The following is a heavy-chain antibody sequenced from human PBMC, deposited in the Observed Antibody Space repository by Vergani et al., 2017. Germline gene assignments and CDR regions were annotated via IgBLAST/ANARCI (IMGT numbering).Heavy chain of an antibody. Sequence: QVQLQESGPGLVKPSQTPSTTCSVSGDYINSDTYHWSWIRQPAGKGLDWVGRCLTGGNTNYNPSLKSRVFMSTDTSKNQFYLKLTSVTAADTAVYYCAQHEVLEGWFDPWGPGTLVTVST. V-gene: IGHV4-61*02. J-gene: IGHJ5*01. CDR1: GDYINSDTYH. CDR3: AQHEVLEGWFDP. CDR2: CLTGGNT.